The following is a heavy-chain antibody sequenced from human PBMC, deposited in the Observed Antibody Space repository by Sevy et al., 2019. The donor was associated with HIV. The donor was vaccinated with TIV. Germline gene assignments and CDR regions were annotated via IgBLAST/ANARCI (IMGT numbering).Heavy chain of an antibody. D-gene: IGHD1-26*01. CDR3: AGENAWGRGYS. CDR2: IYYNGHS. V-gene: IGHV4-59*08. CDR1: GGSITSLY. J-gene: IGHJ4*02. Sequence: SETLSLTCTVSGGSITSLYWNWIRQPPGKGLEWIANIYYNGHSNYNPSLKSRVTLTLDTSKNQYSLRLSSVTAADTAMYYCAGENAWGRGYSWGQGTLVTVSS.